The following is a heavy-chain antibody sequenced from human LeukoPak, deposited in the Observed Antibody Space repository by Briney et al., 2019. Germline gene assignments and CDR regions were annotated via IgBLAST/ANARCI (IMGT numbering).Heavy chain of an antibody. D-gene: IGHD1-26*01. CDR3: ARYDSGSYGFFDY. CDR1: GFTFSSYA. CDR2: ISYDGSNK. Sequence: PGGSLRLSCAASGFTFSSYAMHWVRQAPGKGLEWVAVISYDGSNKYYADSVKGRFTISRDNSKNTLYLQMNSLRADDTAVYYCARYDSGSYGFFDYWGQGTLVTVSS. J-gene: IGHJ4*02. V-gene: IGHV3-30*14.